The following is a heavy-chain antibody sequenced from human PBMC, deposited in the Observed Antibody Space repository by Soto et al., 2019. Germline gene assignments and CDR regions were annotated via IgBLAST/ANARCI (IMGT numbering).Heavy chain of an antibody. CDR2: IYWNDDK. V-gene: IGHV2-5*01. J-gene: IGHJ5*02. Sequence: SGPTLVNPTQTLTLTCTFSGFSLSTSGVGVGWIRQPPGKALEWLALIYWNDDKRYSPSLKSRLTITKDTSKNQVVLTMTNMDPVDTATYYCAYYSSSWYQGLGNWFDPWGQGTLVTVSS. D-gene: IGHD6-13*01. CDR3: AYYSSSWYQGLGNWFDP. CDR1: GFSLSTSGVG.